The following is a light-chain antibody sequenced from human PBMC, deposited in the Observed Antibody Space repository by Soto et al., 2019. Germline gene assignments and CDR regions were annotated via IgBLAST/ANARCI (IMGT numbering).Light chain of an antibody. J-gene: IGKJ1*01. CDR2: DAS. CDR1: QRISTW. V-gene: IGKV1-5*01. CDR3: QQYNSHSKT. Sequence: DIQMTQSPSTLSASVGDSVTNTCRASQRISTWLAWYQQKPGKAPNLLIYDASSLASGVPSRFSSSGSGTEFTLTISSLQPDDFATFYCQQYNSHSKTFGQGTKVEIK.